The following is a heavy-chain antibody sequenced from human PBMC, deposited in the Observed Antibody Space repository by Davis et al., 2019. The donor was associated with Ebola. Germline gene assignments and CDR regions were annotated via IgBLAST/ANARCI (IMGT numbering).Heavy chain of an antibody. D-gene: IGHD3-3*01. CDR1: GFIFSRYV. CDR3: ARVQNYDFWSGLGY. J-gene: IGHJ4*02. CDR2: ISYDGSNE. Sequence: PGGSLRLSCAASGFIFSRYVMHWVRQAPGKGLEWLAVISYDGSNEYYAVSVKGRFIVSRDNSRNTLSLQMNSLRGEDTAVYYCARVQNYDFWSGLGYWGQGVLVTVSS. V-gene: IGHV3-30-3*01.